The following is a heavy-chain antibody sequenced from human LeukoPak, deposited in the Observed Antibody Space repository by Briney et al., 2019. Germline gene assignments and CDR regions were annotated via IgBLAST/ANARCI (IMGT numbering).Heavy chain of an antibody. V-gene: IGHV3-23*01. J-gene: IGHJ4*02. Sequence: PGASLRLSCAASGFTFRNYAMSWVRQAPGKGLEWVSAIVGNGVSTYYADSVQGRFTISRDNSKNTLYLQVNSLRAEDTALYYCTKWGDYVGSTGYYDPDYWGQGTLVTVSS. CDR2: IVGNGVST. CDR3: TKWGDYVGSTGYYDPDY. D-gene: IGHD3-9*01. CDR1: GFTFRNYA.